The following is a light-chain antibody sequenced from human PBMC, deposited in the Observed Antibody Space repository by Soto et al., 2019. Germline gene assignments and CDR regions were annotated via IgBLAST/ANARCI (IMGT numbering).Light chain of an antibody. CDR2: RND. Sequence: QSVLTQPSSVSGTPGQGVTSSCSGRISNIGNNYVYWFQQLPGTAPKVLSNRNDQRPSGVPDRFSGSKSGTSASLAISGLRSEDEADYYCAAWDDTVRSYVFGTGTKLTVL. J-gene: IGLJ1*01. CDR1: ISNIGNNY. CDR3: AAWDDTVRSYV. V-gene: IGLV1-47*01.